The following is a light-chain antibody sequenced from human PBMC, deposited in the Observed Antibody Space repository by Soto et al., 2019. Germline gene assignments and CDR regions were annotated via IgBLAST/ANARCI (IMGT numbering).Light chain of an antibody. Sequence: QSALTQPRPASGSPGQSITISCTGTSSDVGGYNYVSWYQQHPAKAPKLIIFDVSKRPSGVSNRFSGSKSGNTASLTISGLRAEDEADYYCCSYVGRNTYVFGTGTKVTVL. CDR1: SSDVGGYNY. V-gene: IGLV2-11*01. CDR2: DVS. CDR3: CSYVGRNTYV. J-gene: IGLJ1*01.